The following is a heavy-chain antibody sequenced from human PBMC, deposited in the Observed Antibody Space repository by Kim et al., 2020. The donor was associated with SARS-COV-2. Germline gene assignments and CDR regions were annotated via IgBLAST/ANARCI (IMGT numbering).Heavy chain of an antibody. CDR1: GFTFSSYA. CDR3: VKDLQGSSWYRGLDY. D-gene: IGHD6-13*01. J-gene: IGHJ4*02. Sequence: GGSLRLSCSASGFTFSSYAMHWVRQAPGKGLEYVSAISSNGGSTYYADSVKGRFTISRDNSKNTLYLQMSSLRAEDTAVYYCVKDLQGSSWYRGLDYWGQGTLVTVSS. V-gene: IGHV3-64D*06. CDR2: ISSNGGST.